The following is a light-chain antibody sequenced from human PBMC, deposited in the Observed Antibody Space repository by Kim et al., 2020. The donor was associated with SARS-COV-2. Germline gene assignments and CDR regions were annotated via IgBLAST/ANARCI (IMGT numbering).Light chain of an antibody. CDR1: SGSIASNY. Sequence: NFMLTQPHSVSESPGKTVTVSCTRSSGSIASNYVQWYQQRPGSSPTTVIFDNDQRPSGVPDRFSGSIDRSSNSASLTISGLKTEDEADYYCQSYDSSNWVFGGGTKLAVL. CDR2: DND. CDR3: QSYDSSNWV. V-gene: IGLV6-57*01. J-gene: IGLJ3*02.